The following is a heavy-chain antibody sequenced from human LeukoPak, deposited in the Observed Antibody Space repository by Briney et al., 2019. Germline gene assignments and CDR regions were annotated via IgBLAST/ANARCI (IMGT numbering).Heavy chain of an antibody. D-gene: IGHD1-7*01. CDR1: GYTFTSYY. CDR3: ASTTTKITGTTDYYYMDV. J-gene: IGHJ6*03. V-gene: IGHV1-46*01. Sequence: ASVKVSCKASGYTFTSYYMHWVRQAPGQGLEWMGIINPSGGSTSYAQKFQGRATMTRDTSTSTVYMELSSLRSEDTAVYYCASTTTKITGTTDYYYMDVWGKGTTVTVSS. CDR2: INPSGGST.